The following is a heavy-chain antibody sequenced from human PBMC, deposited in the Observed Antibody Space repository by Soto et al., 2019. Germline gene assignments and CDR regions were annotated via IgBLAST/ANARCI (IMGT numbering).Heavy chain of an antibody. Sequence: PGGSLRLSCTASGFTFRSHDMHWVRQAPGKGLEWVAVISGDGRREDYGDSVKGRFSISRDDSKNTVYLQMNSLRAEDTAVYYCATKYRDDFDYWGQGTLVPVSS. CDR3: ATKYRDDFDY. D-gene: IGHD3-10*01. CDR1: GFTFRSHD. CDR2: ISGDGRRE. V-gene: IGHV3-30*03. J-gene: IGHJ4*02.